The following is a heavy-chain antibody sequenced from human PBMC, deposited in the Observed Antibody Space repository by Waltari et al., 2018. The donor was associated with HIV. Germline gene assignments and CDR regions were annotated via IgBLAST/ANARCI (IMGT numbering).Heavy chain of an antibody. CDR2: VDPEEGET. CDR1: GYTLTELS. CDR3: STKRPYFYDSSGSRWFDR. D-gene: IGHD3-22*01. Sequence: QVQLVQSGAEVKKPGASVKVSCKVSGYTLTELSMHWVRQAPGKGLEWMGGVDPEEGETINVEKFQGRVTMTEDTSTDTDYMGLGSLRSEDTAVYSWSTKRPYFYDSSGSRWFDRWGQGTLVTVSA. J-gene: IGHJ5*02. V-gene: IGHV1-24*01.